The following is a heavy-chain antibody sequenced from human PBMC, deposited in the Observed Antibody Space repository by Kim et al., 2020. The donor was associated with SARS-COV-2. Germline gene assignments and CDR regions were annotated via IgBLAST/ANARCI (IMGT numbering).Heavy chain of an antibody. D-gene: IGHD6-19*01. J-gene: IGHJ6*03. CDR2: ISAYNGNT. Sequence: ASVKVSCKASGYTFTSYGISWVRQAPGQGLEWMGWISAYNGNTNYAQKLQGRVTMTTDTSTSTAYMDLRSLRSDDTAVYYCARHRVDSSGWYENYYYYYYMDDWGKGTTVTVSS. CDR1: GYTFTSYG. CDR3: ARHRVDSSGWYENYYYYYYMDD. V-gene: IGHV1-18*01.